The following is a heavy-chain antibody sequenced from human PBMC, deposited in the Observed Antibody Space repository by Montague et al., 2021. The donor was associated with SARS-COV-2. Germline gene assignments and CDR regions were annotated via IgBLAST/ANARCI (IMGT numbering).Heavy chain of an antibody. CDR1: GYSISDGYY. D-gene: IGHD3-3*01. J-gene: IGHJ6*02. CDR3: AREHWENYYDFWSGTNLASDYPYYGMDV. CDR2: IFQSGTT. Sequence: SETLSLTCTVSGYSISDGYYWVWIRQPPGKGLEWIGNIFQSGTTXXNPXXXRRSTMSVDTSKNQFSLKLSSVTAADTAVYYCAREHWENYYDFWSGTNLASDYPYYGMDVWGQGTTVTVSS. V-gene: IGHV4-38-2*02.